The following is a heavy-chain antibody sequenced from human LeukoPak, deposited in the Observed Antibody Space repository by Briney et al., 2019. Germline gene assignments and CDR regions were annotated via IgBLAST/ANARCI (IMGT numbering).Heavy chain of an antibody. CDR3: ETQKSSYDSSGYRSPGRWYFDL. D-gene: IGHD3-22*01. V-gene: IGHV4-31*03. CDR2: IYYSGST. Sequence: SETLSLNCTVSCGSISSGGYYWSWIRQHPGKCLEWIGAIYYSGSTYYNPSLKSRVTISVDPSKNQFSLKLISVTAADAAPYYRETQKSSYDSSGYRSPGRWYFDLWGRGTLVTVSS. CDR1: CGSISSGGYY. J-gene: IGHJ2*01.